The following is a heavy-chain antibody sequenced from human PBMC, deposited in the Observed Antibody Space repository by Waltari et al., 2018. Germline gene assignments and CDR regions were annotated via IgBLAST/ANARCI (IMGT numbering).Heavy chain of an antibody. CDR1: GFTFNGHS. J-gene: IGHJ3*02. CDR3: AADGVGVLPGDAFDI. D-gene: IGHD1-26*01. V-gene: IGHV3-48*04. CDR2: ITGSSDSK. Sequence: EVQLVESGGTLVQPGGSLKLSCVASGFTFNGHSMNWVRQAPGKGLDWISYITGSSDSKNYADSVQGRFIVPRDNALNALYLQMTGLRAEDTAIYYCAADGVGVLPGDAFDIWGQGTMVTVSS.